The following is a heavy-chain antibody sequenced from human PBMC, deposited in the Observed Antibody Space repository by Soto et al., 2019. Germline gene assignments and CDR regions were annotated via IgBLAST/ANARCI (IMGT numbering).Heavy chain of an antibody. CDR1: GFTFSSYA. V-gene: IGHV3-23*01. CDR3: AKGGYSSSSGLGLVLY. CDR2: ISGSGGST. D-gene: IGHD6-6*01. Sequence: EVQLLESGGGLVQPGGSLRLSCAASGFTFSSYAMSWVRQAPGKGLEWVSAISGSGGSTYYADSVKGRFTISRDNSKNTLDLQMNSLRAEDTAVYYCAKGGYSSSSGLGLVLYWGQGTLVTVSS. J-gene: IGHJ4*02.